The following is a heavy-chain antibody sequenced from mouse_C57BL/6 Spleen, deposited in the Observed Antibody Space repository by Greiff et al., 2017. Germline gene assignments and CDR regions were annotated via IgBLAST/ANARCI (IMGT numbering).Heavy chain of an antibody. V-gene: IGHV1-80*01. D-gene: IGHD1-3*01. CDR2: IYPGDGDT. Sequence: QVQLQQSGAELVKPGASVKISCKASGYAFSSYWMDWVKQRPGKGLEWIGQIYPGDGDTNYNGKFKGKATLTADKSSSTAYMPRSSLTSEDAAVYFCARSGDSWFAYWGQGTLVTVSA. J-gene: IGHJ3*01. CDR1: GYAFSSYW. CDR3: ARSGDSWFAY.